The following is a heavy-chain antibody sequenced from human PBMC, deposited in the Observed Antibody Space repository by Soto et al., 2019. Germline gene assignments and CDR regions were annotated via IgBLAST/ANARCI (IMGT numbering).Heavy chain of an antibody. J-gene: IGHJ4*02. V-gene: IGHV3-33*01. CDR3: ARGGLFTGATGYFDY. D-gene: IGHD2-21*01. Sequence: GGSLRLSCAASGFTFSIYGMHWVRQAPGKGLEWVAVIWYDGSNKYYADSVKGRFTISRDNSKNTLYLQMNSLRAEDTAVYYCARGGLFTGATGYFDYWGQGTLVTVSS. CDR2: IWYDGSNK. CDR1: GFTFSIYG.